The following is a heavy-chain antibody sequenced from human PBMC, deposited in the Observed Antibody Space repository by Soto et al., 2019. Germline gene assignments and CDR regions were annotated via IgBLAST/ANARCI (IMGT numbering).Heavy chain of an antibody. D-gene: IGHD2-2*01. J-gene: IGHJ4*02. CDR2: ISGSGGST. Sequence: EVQLLESGGDLVQRGGSLRLSCVASGFTFSRYALSWVRQAPGKGLEWVSSISGSGGSTYYADSVKGRFTISRDNSKNTLYLQRNSLRAEDTAVYYCAKYWVVPAASSYFDYWGQGTLVTVSS. CDR3: AKYWVVPAASSYFDY. V-gene: IGHV3-23*01. CDR1: GFTFSRYA.